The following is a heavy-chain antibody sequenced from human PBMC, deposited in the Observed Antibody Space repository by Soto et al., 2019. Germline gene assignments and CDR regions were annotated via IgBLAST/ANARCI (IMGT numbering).Heavy chain of an antibody. CDR2: IIPIFGTA. CDR1: GGTFSSYA. V-gene: IGHV1-69*13. D-gene: IGHD1-26*01. Sequence: SSVKVCCKASGGTFSSYAISWVRQAPGQGLEWMGGIIPIFGTANYAQKFQGRVTITADESTSTAYMELSSLRSEDTAVYYCARDKGYGGTYAFDIRGQGTMVIVSS. CDR3: ARDKGYGGTYAFDI. J-gene: IGHJ3*02.